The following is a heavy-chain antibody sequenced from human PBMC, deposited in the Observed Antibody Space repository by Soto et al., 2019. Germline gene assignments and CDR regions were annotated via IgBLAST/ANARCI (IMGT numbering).Heavy chain of an antibody. D-gene: IGHD1-20*01. J-gene: IGHJ6*02. CDR3: ARRRITGTKYYYYGMDV. CDR1: GGSISSSSYY. CDR2: IYYRGGT. V-gene: IGHV4-39*01. Sequence: SETLSLTCTVSGGSISSSSYYWGWIRQPPGKGLEWIGGIYYRGGTYYNPSLKSRVTISVDTSKNQFSLKLSSVTAADTAVYYCARRRITGTKYYYYGMDVWGQGSTVTVSS.